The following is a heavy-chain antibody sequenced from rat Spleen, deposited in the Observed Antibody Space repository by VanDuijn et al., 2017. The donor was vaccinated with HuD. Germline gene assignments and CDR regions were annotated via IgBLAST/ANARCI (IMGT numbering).Heavy chain of an antibody. CDR1: GFSLISNS. V-gene: IGHV2-13*01. Sequence: QVQLKESGPGLVQPSQTLSLTCTVSGFSLISNSVHWIRQPPGKGLEWMGGIWGNGNANYNSVLKSRLSISRDTSKNQVFLKMNSLETDDTAIYFCTRSYGGYTSNWFAYWGQGTLVTVSS. D-gene: IGHD1-11*01. CDR3: TRSYGGYTSNWFAY. J-gene: IGHJ3*01. CDR2: IWGNGNA.